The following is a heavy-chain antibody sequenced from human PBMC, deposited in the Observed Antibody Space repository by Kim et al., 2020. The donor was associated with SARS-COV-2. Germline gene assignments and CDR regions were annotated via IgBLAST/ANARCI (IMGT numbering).Heavy chain of an antibody. CDR2: ISGSTSYT. CDR3: ARGPNYYYYAMDV. V-gene: IGHV3-11*05. J-gene: IGHJ6*02. CDR1: GFTFSDYY. Sequence: GGSLRLSCAASGFTFSDYYMTWIRQAPGKGLEWVSYISGSTSYTEFADSVKGRFTISRDNAQNLMYLQMNSVRAEDTAVYYCARGPNYYYYAMDVWGQGTTVTVSS.